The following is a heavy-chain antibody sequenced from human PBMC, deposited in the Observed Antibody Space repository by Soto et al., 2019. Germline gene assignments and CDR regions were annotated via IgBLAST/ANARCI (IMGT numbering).Heavy chain of an antibody. CDR1: GYTFTTYH. Sequence: QVQLEQSGAEVKEPGASVKISCKASGYTFTTYHIHWVRQAPGQGLDWMGMIDPIGGNTGYARKVQDRVAMTRDTSTGTAYIAVNRLRFDDTAMYFCVRGYCTSSASCEGDFQHWGQGTLVTVSS. D-gene: IGHD2-2*01. CDR3: VRGYCTSSASCEGDFQH. V-gene: IGHV1-46*01. CDR2: IDPIGGNT. J-gene: IGHJ1*01.